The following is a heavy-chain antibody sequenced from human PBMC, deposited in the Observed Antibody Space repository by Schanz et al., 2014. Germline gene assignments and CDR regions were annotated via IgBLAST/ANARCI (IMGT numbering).Heavy chain of an antibody. D-gene: IGHD6-13*01. CDR3: AKDLAAVGVFDY. CDR1: GFTFRSYG. Sequence: VQLVESGGGVVQPGRSLRLSCAASGFTFRSYGMHWVRQAPGKGLEWVSALTGSGTTTYYADSVKGRFTISRDNSKNTLDLQMNSLRAEDTAIYYCAKDLAAVGVFDYWGQGSLVTVSP. V-gene: IGHV3-23*04. CDR2: LTGSGTTT. J-gene: IGHJ4*02.